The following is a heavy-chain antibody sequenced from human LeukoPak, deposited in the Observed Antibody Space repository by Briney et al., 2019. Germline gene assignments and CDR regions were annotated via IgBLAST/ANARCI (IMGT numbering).Heavy chain of an antibody. CDR3: ARVVLGDGDYFDY. CDR2: IYSGGST. J-gene: IGHJ4*02. Sequence: GGSLRLSCAASGFTVSSNYMSWVRQAPGKGLEWVSVIYSGGSTYYADSVKGRFTISRDNSKNTLYLQMNSLRAEDTAVYYCARVVLGDGDYFDYWGQGTLVTVSS. D-gene: IGHD5-24*01. CDR1: GFTVSSNY. V-gene: IGHV3-53*01.